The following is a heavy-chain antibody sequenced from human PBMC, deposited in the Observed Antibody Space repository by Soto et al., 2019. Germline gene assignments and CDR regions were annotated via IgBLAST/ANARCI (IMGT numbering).Heavy chain of an antibody. CDR1: GFTFSSYG. CDR3: AKDSTPNGDYFLRDFDY. CDR2: ISYDGSNK. Sequence: GGSLRLSCAASGFTFSSYGMHWVRQAPGKGLEWVAVISYDGSNKYYADSVKGRFTISRDNSKNTLYLQMNSLRAEDTAVYYCAKDSTPNGDYFLRDFDYWGQGTLVTVS. J-gene: IGHJ4*02. D-gene: IGHD4-17*01. V-gene: IGHV3-30*18.